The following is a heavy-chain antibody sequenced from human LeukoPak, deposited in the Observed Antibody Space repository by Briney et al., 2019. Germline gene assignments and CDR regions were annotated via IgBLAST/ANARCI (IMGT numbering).Heavy chain of an antibody. CDR1: GYSISSGYY. CDR3: ARLHLPATRFDY. V-gene: IGHV4-38-2*02. D-gene: IGHD5-24*01. CDR2: IYHSGRT. Sequence: SETLSLTCTVSGYSISSGYYWGWVRQPPGQGLEWIGSIYHSGRTFYNPSLKSRVTISVDTSKNQFSLKLTSVTAADTAVYYCARLHLPATRFDYWGQGTLVTVSS. J-gene: IGHJ4*02.